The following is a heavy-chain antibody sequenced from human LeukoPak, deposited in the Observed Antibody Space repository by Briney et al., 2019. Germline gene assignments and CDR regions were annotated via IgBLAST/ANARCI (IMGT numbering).Heavy chain of an antibody. D-gene: IGHD5-12*01. Sequence: ASVKVSCKASGYTFTSYDINGVRQATGQGLKWMEWMNPNSGNPGYEQKFQGRVTMTRNTSISTVYMELSSLRSEDTAVYYCARGRPGDIVDTMIGPRGMDVWGEGTTVTVSS. CDR3: ARGRPGDIVDTMIGPRGMDV. J-gene: IGHJ6*04. CDR2: MNPNSGNP. V-gene: IGHV1-8*01. CDR1: GYTFTSYD.